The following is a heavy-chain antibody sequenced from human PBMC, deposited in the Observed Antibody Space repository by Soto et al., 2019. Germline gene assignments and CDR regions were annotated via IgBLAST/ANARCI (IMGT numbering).Heavy chain of an antibody. J-gene: IGHJ4*02. CDR1: GGSISSGDYY. CDR3: AREPHAEYGDYYFDS. D-gene: IGHD4-17*01. V-gene: IGHV4-30-4*01. CDR2: IYYSGSA. Sequence: QVQLQESGPGLVKPSQTLSLTCTVSGGSISSGDYYWSWIRQPPGKGLEWIGYIYYSGSAYYNPSLKSRVTISVDTSKNQFSLNLSSLTAADTAVYYCAREPHAEYGDYYFDSWGQGTLVTVSS.